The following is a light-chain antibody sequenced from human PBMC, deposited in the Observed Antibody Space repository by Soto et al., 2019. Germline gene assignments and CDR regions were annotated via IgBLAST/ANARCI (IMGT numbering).Light chain of an antibody. V-gene: IGKV3-20*01. Sequence: EIVLTQSPGSLSLSPGERATLSCRASQSINSNYLAWYRQKPGQAPRLLIYGASRRATDIPDRFSVSMSRTAFTLTISRLEPEDFAVYYCQQYGSLPRTFGQGTKVEI. J-gene: IGKJ1*01. CDR3: QQYGSLPRT. CDR1: QSINSNY. CDR2: GAS.